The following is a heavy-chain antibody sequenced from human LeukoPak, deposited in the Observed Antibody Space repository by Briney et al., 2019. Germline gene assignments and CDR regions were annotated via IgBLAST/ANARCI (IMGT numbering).Heavy chain of an antibody. Sequence: GASVKVSCKASGYTFTSYGISWVRQAPGQGLEWMGVINPSGDRTIYEQKFQGRVTLTRDTSTSTVYLEVSSLRFEGTAVYYCARDSSRDSAWWFDPWGQGTLVTVSS. D-gene: IGHD2-2*01. CDR3: ARDSSRDSAWWFDP. J-gene: IGHJ5*02. CDR1: GYTFTSYG. V-gene: IGHV1-46*01. CDR2: INPSGDRT.